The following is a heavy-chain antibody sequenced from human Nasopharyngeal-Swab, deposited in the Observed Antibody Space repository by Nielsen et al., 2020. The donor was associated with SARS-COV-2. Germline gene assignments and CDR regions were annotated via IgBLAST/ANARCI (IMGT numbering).Heavy chain of an antibody. CDR3: ARDWWGGGMDV. V-gene: IGHV4-4*07. CDR2: IYTSGST. J-gene: IGHJ6*02. D-gene: IGHD2-15*01. CDR1: SDSISPYF. Sequence: SETLSLTCTVSSDSISPYFWNWIRQPAGKGLEWIGRIYTSGSTNYNPSLKSRVTISVDTSKNQFSLKLSSVTAADTAVYYCARDWWGGGMDVWGQGTTVTVSS.